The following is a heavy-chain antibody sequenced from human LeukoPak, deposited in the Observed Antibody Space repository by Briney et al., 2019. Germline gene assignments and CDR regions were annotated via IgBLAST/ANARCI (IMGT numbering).Heavy chain of an antibody. CDR2: ISGSGGST. CDR3: AKDKGITGNIYDY. D-gene: IGHD1-20*01. V-gene: IGHV3-23*01. CDR1: GFTFSSYA. Sequence: GASLRLSCAASGFTFSSYAMTWVRQAPGNGLEWVSAISGSGGSTYYADSVKGRFTIFRDNSKNILYLEMNSLRAEDTAVYYCAKDKGITGNIYDYWGQGTLVTVSS. J-gene: IGHJ4*02.